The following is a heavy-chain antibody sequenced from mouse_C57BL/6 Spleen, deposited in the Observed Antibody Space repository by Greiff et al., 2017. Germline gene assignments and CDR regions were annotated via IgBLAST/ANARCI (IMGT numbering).Heavy chain of an antibody. CDR2: IDPETGGT. J-gene: IGHJ4*01. CDR1: GYTFTDYE. V-gene: IGHV1-15*01. CDR3: IRYRGVITTVVPYYAMDY. Sequence: QVQLQPSGAELVRPGASVTLSCKASGYTFTDYEMHWVKQTPVHGLEWIGAIDPETGGTAYNQQFKGQDILTADKSCSTAYMELRSLPSEDSAVYYCIRYRGVITTVVPYYAMDYWGQGTSVTVSS. D-gene: IGHD1-1*01.